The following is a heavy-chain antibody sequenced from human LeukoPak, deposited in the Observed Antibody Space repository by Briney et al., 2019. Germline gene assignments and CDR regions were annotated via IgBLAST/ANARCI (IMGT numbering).Heavy chain of an antibody. J-gene: IGHJ4*02. CDR3: ARTMITVGGVTVNFDY. CDR1: GGSISSGGYY. CDR2: IYYSGST. V-gene: IGHV4-31*03. Sequence: SETLSLTCTVSGGSISSGGYYWRWIRQHPGKGLEWIGYIYYSGSTYYNPSLKSRVTISVDTSKNQFSLKLSSVTAADTAVYYCARTMITVGGVTVNFDYWGQGTLVTVSS. D-gene: IGHD3-16*02.